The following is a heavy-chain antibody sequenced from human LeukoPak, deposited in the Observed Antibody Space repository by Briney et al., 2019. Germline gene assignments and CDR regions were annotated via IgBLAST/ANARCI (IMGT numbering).Heavy chain of an antibody. V-gene: IGHV3-23*01. CDR1: GFTFTSYS. J-gene: IGHJ4*02. CDR3: ARKAQYNGHYPLDY. Sequence: GGSLRLSCAASGFTFTSYSMSWVRQAPGKGLEWVSGTSDRGDYTYYADSVKGRFTISRDSSKNTLFLQMNSLRAEDAALYFCARKAQYNGHYPLDYWGQGTLVTVSS. D-gene: IGHD1-7*01. CDR2: TSDRGDYT.